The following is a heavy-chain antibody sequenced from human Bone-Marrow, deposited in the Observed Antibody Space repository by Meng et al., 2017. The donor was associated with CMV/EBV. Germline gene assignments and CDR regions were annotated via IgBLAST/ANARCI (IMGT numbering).Heavy chain of an antibody. V-gene: IGHV3-11*04. J-gene: IGHJ4*02. Sequence: GESLKISCAASGFTFSDYYMNWIRQAPGKGLEWLSFISDSDTTIYYADSVKGRFTISRDNAKNSLYLQMNSLRAEDTAVYYCASSAQRYGGNTFDSWGQGQLVNVSS. CDR3: ASSAQRYGGNTFDS. D-gene: IGHD4-23*01. CDR1: GFTFSDYY. CDR2: ISDSDTTI.